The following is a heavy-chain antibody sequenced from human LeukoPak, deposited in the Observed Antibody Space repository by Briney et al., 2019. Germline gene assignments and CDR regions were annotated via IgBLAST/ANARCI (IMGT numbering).Heavy chain of an antibody. D-gene: IGHD4-17*01. CDR3: ARDRGRKTTVVTTYYGMDV. J-gene: IGHJ6*02. V-gene: IGHV4-31*03. Sequence: SETLSLTCTVSGGSISSGGYYWSWIRQHPGKGLEWIGYICYSGSTYYNPSLKSRVTISVDTSKNQFSLKLSSVTAADTAVYYCARDRGRKTTVVTTYYGMDVWGQGTTVTVSS. CDR1: GGSISSGGYY. CDR2: ICYSGST.